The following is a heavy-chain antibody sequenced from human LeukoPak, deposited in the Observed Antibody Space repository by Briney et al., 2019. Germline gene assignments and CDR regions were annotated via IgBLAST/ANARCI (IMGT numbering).Heavy chain of an antibody. CDR1: GFTVSSNH. J-gene: IGHJ3*02. CDR3: ARSEIGGGVGAFDI. V-gene: IGHV3-66*01. D-gene: IGHD3-3*01. Sequence: PGGSLRLSCAVSGFTVSSNHMSWVRQAPRKGLEWVSVIFGDGNTQYAYSVRGRFSISRDNSENTVYLHMNSLSAEDTGVYFCARSEIGGGVGAFDIWGQGTMVTVSS. CDR2: IFGDGNT.